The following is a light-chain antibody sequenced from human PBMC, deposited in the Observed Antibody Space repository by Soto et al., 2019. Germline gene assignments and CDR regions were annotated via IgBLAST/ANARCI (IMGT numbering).Light chain of an antibody. Sequence: QSALTQPCSVSGSPGQSVTISCTGTSSDVGGYNFVSWYQQHPGKAPKLMIYDVSQRPSGVPDRFSGSKSGNTASLTISGLQDEDEADYYCCSYAGSHFLFGGGTKVTVL. CDR3: CSYAGSHFL. J-gene: IGLJ2*01. CDR2: DVS. CDR1: SSDVGGYNF. V-gene: IGLV2-11*01.